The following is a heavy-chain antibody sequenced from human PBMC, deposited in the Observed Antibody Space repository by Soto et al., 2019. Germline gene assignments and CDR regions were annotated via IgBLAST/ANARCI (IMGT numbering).Heavy chain of an antibody. V-gene: IGHV3-33*01. Sequence: SLRLSCAASGFTFSSYGMHWVRQAPGKGLEWVAVIWYDGSNKYYADSVKGRFTISRDNSKNTLYLQMNSLRAEDTAVYYCARVMVRGVIIRYYYMDVWGKGTTVTVSS. CDR3: ARVMVRGVIIRYYYMDV. D-gene: IGHD3-10*01. CDR2: IWYDGSNK. CDR1: GFTFSSYG. J-gene: IGHJ6*03.